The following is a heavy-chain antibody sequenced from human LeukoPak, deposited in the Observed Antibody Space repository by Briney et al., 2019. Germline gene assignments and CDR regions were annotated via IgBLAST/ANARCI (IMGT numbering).Heavy chain of an antibody. V-gene: IGHV3-53*01. CDR3: ARYYYDSSGYPYYFDY. CDR2: IYSGGST. Sequence: PGGSLRLSCAPSGLTVSSNYMSWVRQAPGKGLEWVSGIYSGGSTYYADSVKVRFTIFRDNSKNTVYLQMNSLRAEDTALYYCARYYYDSSGYPYYFDYWGQGTLATVSS. CDR1: GLTVSSNY. D-gene: IGHD3-22*01. J-gene: IGHJ4*02.